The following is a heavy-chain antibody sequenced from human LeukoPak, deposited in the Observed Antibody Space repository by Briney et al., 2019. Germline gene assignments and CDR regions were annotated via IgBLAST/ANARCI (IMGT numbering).Heavy chain of an antibody. CDR3: TTGTLTSDY. V-gene: IGHV3-15*01. J-gene: IGHJ4*02. CDR1: GFTFSNAR. Sequence: GGSLRLSCAASGFTFSNARMSWVRQAPGKGLEWVGRIKSKSDGGTTDNAAPVKGRFTISKDDSKNTLYLQMNSLKTEDTGIYYCTTGTLTSDYWGQGTLVTVSS. CDR2: IKSKSDGGTT. D-gene: IGHD4-17*01.